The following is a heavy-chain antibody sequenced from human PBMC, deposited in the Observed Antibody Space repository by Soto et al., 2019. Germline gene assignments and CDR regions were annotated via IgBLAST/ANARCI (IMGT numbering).Heavy chain of an antibody. D-gene: IGHD1-1*01. J-gene: IGHJ3*01. CDR2: LYDLDGS. CDR1: GFTISGKKY. CDR3: ATWHEREHAYDV. Sequence: DVQLVESGGGLIQPGESLRLSCAAFGFTISGKKYVAWVRQAPGKGLEWVSALYDLDGSFYAASVKGRFTTSSDSSKTTLYLQMNDLRPDDTGVYYCATWHEREHAYDVWGQGTTVTVSS. V-gene: IGHV3-53*01.